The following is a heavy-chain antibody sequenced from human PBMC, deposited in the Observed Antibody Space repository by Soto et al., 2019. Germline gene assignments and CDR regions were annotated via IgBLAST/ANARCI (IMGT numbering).Heavy chain of an antibody. J-gene: IGHJ4*02. D-gene: IGHD3-3*01. CDR1: GFTFINYG. Sequence: PGGSLRLSCAASGFTFINYGMHWVRQAPGKGLEWVAVISYDGSNKHYADSVKGRFTISRDNSNNTLFLQVNSLRVEDTAVYYCAKAVLRFLERSPDSWGQGTLVTVSS. CDR3: AKAVLRFLERSPDS. V-gene: IGHV3-30*18. CDR2: ISYDGSNK.